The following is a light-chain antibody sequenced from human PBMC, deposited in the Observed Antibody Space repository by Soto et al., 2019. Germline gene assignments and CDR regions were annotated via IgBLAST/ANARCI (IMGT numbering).Light chain of an antibody. J-gene: IGKJ5*01. CDR2: DAS. Sequence: DIQMTQSPSSLSASVGDRVTITCQASQDISNYLNWYQQKPGKAPKLLIYDASNLETGVPSRFGGSGSGTDFTFTISSLQPEDIATYYCQQYDNLPITFGQGTRLENK. V-gene: IGKV1-33*01. CDR1: QDISNY. CDR3: QQYDNLPIT.